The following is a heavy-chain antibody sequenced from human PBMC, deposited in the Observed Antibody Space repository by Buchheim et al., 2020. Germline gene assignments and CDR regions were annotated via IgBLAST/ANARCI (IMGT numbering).Heavy chain of an antibody. CDR3: ARFNSGYYSDY. CDR2: ISSSSTST. D-gene: IGHD3-22*01. J-gene: IGHJ4*02. Sequence: QVQLVESGGGLVKPGGSLRLSCTASGFTFTDYYMSWIRQAPGKGLEWVSYISSSSTSTNYADSVKGRFTIPRANAKDSLYLQMNSLRAEDTAVYYCARFNSGYYSDYWGQGTL. V-gene: IGHV3-11*05. CDR1: GFTFTDYY.